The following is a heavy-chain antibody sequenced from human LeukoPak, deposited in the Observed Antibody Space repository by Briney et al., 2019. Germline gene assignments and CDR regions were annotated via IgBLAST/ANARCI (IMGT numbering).Heavy chain of an antibody. Sequence: PGGSLRLSCAASGFTFSSYAMNWVRQAPGKGLEWVSVISGSGTNTYYADSVKGRFTISRDNSKNTLYLQMNSLRAEDTAVYYCAKDGSGWYYFDYWGQGTLVTVSS. D-gene: IGHD6-19*01. CDR2: ISGSGTNT. CDR3: AKDGSGWYYFDY. CDR1: GFTFSSYA. V-gene: IGHV3-23*01. J-gene: IGHJ4*02.